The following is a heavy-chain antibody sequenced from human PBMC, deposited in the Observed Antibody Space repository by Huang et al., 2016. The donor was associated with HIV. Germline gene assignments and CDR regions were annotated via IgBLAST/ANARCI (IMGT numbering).Heavy chain of an antibody. D-gene: IGHD3-9*01. CDR3: ARVEINTLTGYFSSFDN. CDR1: GGSFRNYF. Sequence: QVHLQQWGAGLLKPSEALSLTCAVYGGSFRNYFWSWIRQPPGKGLEWIGEINHIGRTSYSPSLKSLVTIAVDTSKNQFSLKLSAVTAADTAVYYCARVEINTLTGYFSSFDNWGQGTLVTVSS. V-gene: IGHV4-34*01. J-gene: IGHJ4*02. CDR2: INHIGRT.